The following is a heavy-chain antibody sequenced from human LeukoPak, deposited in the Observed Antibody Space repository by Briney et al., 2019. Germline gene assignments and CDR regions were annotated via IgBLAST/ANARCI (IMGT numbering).Heavy chain of an antibody. D-gene: IGHD3-10*01. Sequence: PSETLSLTCTVSGGSISSSSYYWGWIRQPPGKGLEWIGEINHSGSTNYNPSLKSRVTISVDTSKNQFSLKLSSVTAADTAVYYCATIWGFGELLGKTGDYYMDVWGKGTTVTISS. CDR3: ATIWGFGELLGKTGDYYMDV. J-gene: IGHJ6*03. V-gene: IGHV4-39*07. CDR1: GGSISSSSYY. CDR2: INHSGST.